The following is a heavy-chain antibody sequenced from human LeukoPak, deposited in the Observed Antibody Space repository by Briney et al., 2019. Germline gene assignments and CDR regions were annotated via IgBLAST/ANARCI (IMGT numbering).Heavy chain of an antibody. J-gene: IGHJ4*02. Sequence: SETLSLTCTVSGGSISSGGYYWSWIRQHPGKGLEWIGYIYYSGSTYYNPSLKSRVTISVDTSENQFSLKLSSVTAADTAVYYCARVNYGSATKEDYWGQGTLVTVSS. CDR3: ARVNYGSATKEDY. V-gene: IGHV4-31*03. D-gene: IGHD3-10*01. CDR1: GGSISSGGYY. CDR2: IYYSGST.